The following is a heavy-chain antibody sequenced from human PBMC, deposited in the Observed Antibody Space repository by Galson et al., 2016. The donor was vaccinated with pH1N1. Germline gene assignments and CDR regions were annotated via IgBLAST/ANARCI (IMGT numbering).Heavy chain of an antibody. CDR2: ISYTGGT. CDR3: ARHPWDYGDDIGGEYDS. J-gene: IGHJ4*02. D-gene: IGHD3-16*01. CDR1: GDSISSYH. Sequence: SETLSLTCTVSGDSISSYHWNWIRRPPGKGLEWIGYISYTGGTKYNPSLKSRITMSRDTSKNQFSLNLSSVTAADTAVYYCARHPWDYGDDIGGEYDSWGQGTLVTVSS. V-gene: IGHV4-59*08.